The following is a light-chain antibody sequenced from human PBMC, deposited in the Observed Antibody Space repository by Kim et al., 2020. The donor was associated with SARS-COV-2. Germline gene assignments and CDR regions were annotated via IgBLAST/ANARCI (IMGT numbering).Light chain of an antibody. V-gene: IGKV1-13*02. CDR2: GTS. CDR1: QGIGTS. CDR3: QQFKSFPQT. J-gene: IGKJ1*01. Sequence: AIQLAQSPSSLSASVGDRVTITCRASQGIGTSLAWYRQRPGKAPQLLMEGTSTLESGVPSGFTGSGSGTDFILTISSLQPEDFATYYCQQFKSFPQTFGQGTKVDIK.